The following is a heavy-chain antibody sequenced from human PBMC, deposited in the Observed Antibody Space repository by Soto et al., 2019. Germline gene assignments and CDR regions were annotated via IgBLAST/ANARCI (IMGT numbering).Heavy chain of an antibody. D-gene: IGHD3-16*01. CDR2: IYTSGST. Sequence: SETLSLTCTVSGGSISSYYWSWIRQPAGKGLEWIGRIYTSGSTNYNPSLKSRVTMSVDTSKNQFSLKLSSVTAADTAVYYCARDASKGLITWFDPWGQGTLVTVSS. J-gene: IGHJ5*02. CDR1: GGSISSYY. CDR3: ARDASKGLITWFDP. V-gene: IGHV4-4*07.